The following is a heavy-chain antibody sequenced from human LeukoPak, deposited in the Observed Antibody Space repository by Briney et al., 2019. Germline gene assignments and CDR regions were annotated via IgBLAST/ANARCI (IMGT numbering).Heavy chain of an antibody. Sequence: GASVKVSCKASGYTFTSYDINWVRQATGQGLEWMGWMNPNSGNTGYAQKFQGRVTMTRNTSISTAYMELSSLRSEDTAVYYCARGRQQLVLGYYYYYMDVWGKGTTVTVSS. CDR1: GYTFTSYD. CDR2: MNPNSGNT. CDR3: ARGRQQLVLGYYYYYMDV. V-gene: IGHV1-8*01. J-gene: IGHJ6*03. D-gene: IGHD6-13*01.